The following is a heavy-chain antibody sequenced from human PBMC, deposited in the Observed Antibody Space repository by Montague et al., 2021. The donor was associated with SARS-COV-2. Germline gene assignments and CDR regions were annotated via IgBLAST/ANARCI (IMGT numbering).Heavy chain of an antibody. CDR3: ASGFSSGYSTMVVDFDY. J-gene: IGHJ4*02. D-gene: IGHD3-22*01. CDR1: GASISGSDCY. CDR2: LYYSRNT. Sequence: SETLSLTCTVSGASISGSDCYWGRIPQTPGQGRTWVGNLYYSRNTYYNPSLKRRVTISEDTSNNQFSLILSSVTAADTAVYFCASGFSSGYSTMVVDFDYWGQGTLVTVSS. V-gene: IGHV4-39*01.